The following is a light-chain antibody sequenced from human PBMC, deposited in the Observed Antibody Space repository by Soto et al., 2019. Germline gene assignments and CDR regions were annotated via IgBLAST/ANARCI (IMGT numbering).Light chain of an antibody. CDR3: QQYGSSPHT. V-gene: IGKV3-20*01. J-gene: IGKJ4*01. Sequence: EIVVTQSPGTLSLSPGERATLSCRASQNININYLAWYQQKPGQAPRPLIYGASIRATGIPDRFSVSGSGTDFTLNINRLEPEDVAVYYCQQYGSSPHTFGGGTTVEIK. CDR2: GAS. CDR1: QNININY.